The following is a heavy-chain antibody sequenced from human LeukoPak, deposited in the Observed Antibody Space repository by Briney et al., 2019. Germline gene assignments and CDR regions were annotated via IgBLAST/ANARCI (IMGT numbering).Heavy chain of an antibody. CDR2: IYPGDSAT. J-gene: IGHJ4*02. CDR3: ARRSVGVTGSGWYGLY. Sequence: GESLKISCKASGYSFASDWIGWVRQMPGKGLEWMGIIYPGDSATRYSPSFQGQVTISADKSISTAFLQWSSLKASDTAIYYSARRSVGVTGSGWYGLYWGQGALVTVSS. V-gene: IGHV5-51*01. CDR1: GYSFASDW. D-gene: IGHD6-19*01.